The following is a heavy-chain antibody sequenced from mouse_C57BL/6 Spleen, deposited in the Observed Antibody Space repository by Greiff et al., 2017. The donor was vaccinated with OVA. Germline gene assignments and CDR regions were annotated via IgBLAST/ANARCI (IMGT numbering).Heavy chain of an antibody. J-gene: IGHJ1*03. Sequence: VQLQQSGAELARPGASVKLSCKASGYTFTSYGISWVKQRTGQGLEWIGEIYPRSGNTYYNEKFKGKATLTADKSSSTAYMELRSLTSEDSAVYFCARRYYGSPSYWYFDVWGTGTTVTVSS. D-gene: IGHD1-1*01. CDR3: ARRYYGSPSYWYFDV. CDR2: IYPRSGNT. V-gene: IGHV1-81*01. CDR1: GYTFTSYG.